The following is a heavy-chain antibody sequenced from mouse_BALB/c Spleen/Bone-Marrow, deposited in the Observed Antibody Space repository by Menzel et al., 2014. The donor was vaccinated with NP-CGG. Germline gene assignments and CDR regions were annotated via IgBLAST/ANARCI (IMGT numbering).Heavy chain of an antibody. CDR3: AAITTVAY. CDR1: GFTFSSCA. V-gene: IGHV5-6-5*01. J-gene: IGHJ2*01. CDR2: ISSGGTT. D-gene: IGHD1-1*01. Sequence: EVKLMESGGGLVKPGGSQKLSCAASGFTFSSCALSWVRRTPEKRLEWVASISSGGTTYYQDSVKGRFTISRDNARNILYLQMSSLGSEDTAISYCAAITTVAYWGQGTILTVTS.